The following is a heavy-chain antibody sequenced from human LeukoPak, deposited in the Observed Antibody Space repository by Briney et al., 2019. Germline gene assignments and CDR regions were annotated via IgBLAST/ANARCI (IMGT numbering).Heavy chain of an antibody. J-gene: IGHJ6*02. CDR2: FYYGGST. V-gene: IGHV4-39*01. D-gene: IGHD1-14*01. CDR3: ARHSDVRMFYYGMDV. CDR1: GGAISSSSSY. Sequence: SETLSLTCTVSGGAISSSSSYWGWIRQPPGKGLERIGSFYYGGSTYYNPSLKSRVTISVDMSKNEFSLKLSSVTAADTAVYYCARHSDVRMFYYGMDVWDQGTTVTVSS.